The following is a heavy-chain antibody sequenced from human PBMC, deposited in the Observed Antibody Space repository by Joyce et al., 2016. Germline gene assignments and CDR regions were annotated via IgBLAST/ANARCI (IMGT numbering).Heavy chain of an antibody. CDR3: AREGSDAFYFYHMDV. V-gene: IGHV7-4-1*02. D-gene: IGHD2/OR15-2a*01. J-gene: IGHJ6*03. Sequence: QVQLVQSGSELKKPGASVKVSCKASGYTFTSYDMNWVRQAPGQGLEWMGWINTHTGTPTDAQGFTGRHVFSLDTSVSTAYLQISSLKADDTAVYYCAREGSDAFYFYHMDVWGKGTMVTVSS. CDR2: INTHTGTP. CDR1: GYTFTSYD.